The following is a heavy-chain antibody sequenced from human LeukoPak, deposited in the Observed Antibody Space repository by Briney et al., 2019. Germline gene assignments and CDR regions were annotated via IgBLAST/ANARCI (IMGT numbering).Heavy chain of an antibody. Sequence: SETLSLTCAVYGGSFSGYYWSWVRQPPGKGLEWIGEINHSGSTNYNPSLKSRVTISVDTSKNQFSLKLSSVTAADTAVYYCARGQSIVGATGDYWGQGTLVTVSS. CDR1: GGSFSGYY. V-gene: IGHV4-34*01. CDR2: INHSGST. J-gene: IGHJ4*02. D-gene: IGHD1-26*01. CDR3: ARGQSIVGATGDY.